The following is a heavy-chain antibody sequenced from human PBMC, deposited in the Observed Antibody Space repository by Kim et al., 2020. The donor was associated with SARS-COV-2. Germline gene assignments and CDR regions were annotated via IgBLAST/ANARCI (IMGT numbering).Heavy chain of an antibody. CDR1: GFTFGDYA. J-gene: IGHJ6*02. CDR2: ISWNSGSI. D-gene: IGHD2-15*01. CDR3: AKDRGYCSGGSCYGVSGYYGMDV. V-gene: IGHV3-9*01. Sequence: SLRLSCAASGFTFGDYAMHWVRQAPGKGLEWVSGISWNSGSIGYADPVKGRFTISRDNAKNSLYLQMNSLRAEDTALYYCAKDRGYCSGGSCYGVSGYYGMDVWGQGTTVTVSS.